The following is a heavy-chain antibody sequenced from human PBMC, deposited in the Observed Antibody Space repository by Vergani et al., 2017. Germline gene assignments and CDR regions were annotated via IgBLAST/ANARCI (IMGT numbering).Heavy chain of an antibody. J-gene: IGHJ4*02. V-gene: IGHV3-30*02. CDR3: ARDFLPGTLLLLAY. CDR2: TRPHEDGA. D-gene: IGHD1-7*01. Sequence: QVQLVESGGGVVQPGGSVRLSCSASGLTLSSYGVHWVRQAPGRGLESVTFTRPHEDGAFYSASVRGRFTVSRDNSKNSLYLQMNNLRVEDTAVYYCARDFLPGTLLLLAYWGQGTLISVSS. CDR1: GLTLSSYG.